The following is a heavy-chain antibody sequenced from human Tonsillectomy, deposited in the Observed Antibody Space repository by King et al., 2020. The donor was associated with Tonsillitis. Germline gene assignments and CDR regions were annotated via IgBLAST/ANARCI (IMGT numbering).Heavy chain of an antibody. CDR2: INPISGNT. CDR1: GYIFTTYE. J-gene: IGHJ4*02. CDR3: ARTTAYDSGWYRYLGY. D-gene: IGHD6-19*01. Sequence: QLVQSGAEVKKPGASVKVSCKASGYIFTTYEINWVRQATGQGLEWMGWINPISGNTGYAQKFQDRVAMTRDTSTGTAYLELSSLTSEDTAVYFCARTTAYDSGWYRYLGYWGQGTPVIVSS. V-gene: IGHV1-8*01.